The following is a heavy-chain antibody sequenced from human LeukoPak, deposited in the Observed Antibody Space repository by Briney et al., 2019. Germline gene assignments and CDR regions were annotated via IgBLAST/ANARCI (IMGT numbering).Heavy chain of an antibody. CDR2: IRYDGRNK. V-gene: IGHV3-30*02. D-gene: IGHD3-9*01. Sequence: GGSLRLSCAASGFTFSSYGMHWVRQAPGKGLDWVAFIRYDGRNKYYADSVKGRFTISRDNSKNTLYLQMNSLRAEDTAVYYCAKANYDYDILYYFDYWGQGTLVTVSS. CDR3: AKANYDYDILYYFDY. J-gene: IGHJ4*02. CDR1: GFTFSSYG.